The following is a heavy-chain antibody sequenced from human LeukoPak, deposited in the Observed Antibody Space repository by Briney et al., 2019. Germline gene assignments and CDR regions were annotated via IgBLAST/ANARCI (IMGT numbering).Heavy chain of an antibody. J-gene: IGHJ4*02. D-gene: IGHD2-21*02. V-gene: IGHV3-23*01. CDR2: ISGSGGNT. Sequence: GGSLRLSCAASGFTFSSYGMSWVRQAQGKGMEWVSAISGSGGNTSYGDSVKGRFTISRDNCKNTMYLQMNSLRAEETAVYYCAKERSRGGDCLDYWGQGTLVTASS. CDR1: GFTFSSYG. CDR3: AKERSRGGDCLDY.